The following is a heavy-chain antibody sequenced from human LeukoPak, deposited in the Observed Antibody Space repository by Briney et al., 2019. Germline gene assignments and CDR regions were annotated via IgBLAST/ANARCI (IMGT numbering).Heavy chain of an antibody. Sequence: GGSLKISCKGSGYSFTSYWIGWVRQMPGKGLEWMGNISPGDSDTRYIPSFQGQFTISADKSITTAYLQWSSLKASDTATYFCAKMGPGALTADAFDIWGQGTTVTVSS. CDR1: GYSFTSYW. D-gene: IGHD1-14*01. CDR3: AKMGPGALTADAFDI. V-gene: IGHV5-51*01. CDR2: ISPGDSDT. J-gene: IGHJ3*02.